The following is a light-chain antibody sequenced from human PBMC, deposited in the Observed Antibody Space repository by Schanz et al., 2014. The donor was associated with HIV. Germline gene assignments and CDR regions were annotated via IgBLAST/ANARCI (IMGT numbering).Light chain of an antibody. J-gene: IGLJ2*01. Sequence: QSVLTQPPSASGSRGQSVTISCTGTSSDVGHYDYVSWYQQHPGKAPKLMIYDVSNRPSGVSNRFSGSKSGNTASLTISGLQAEDEADYYCCSYTGSGTLVFGGGTKVTVL. CDR1: SSDVGHYDY. V-gene: IGLV2-14*01. CDR3: CSYTGSGTLV. CDR2: DVS.